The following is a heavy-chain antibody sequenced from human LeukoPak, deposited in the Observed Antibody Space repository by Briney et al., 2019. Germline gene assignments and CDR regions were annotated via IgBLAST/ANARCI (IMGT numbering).Heavy chain of an antibody. CDR2: IQQDGSGK. D-gene: IGHD2-2*01. Sequence: GGSLRLSCAASGFTFTNYWMSWVRQAPGKGLEWVANIQQDGSGKTYVDSLKGRFTISRDSAKNALYLQMNSLRAEDTGVYYCARGGDVYCTSATCLPFDLWGQGTLVTVSS. J-gene: IGHJ4*02. CDR1: GFTFTNYW. CDR3: ARGGDVYCTSATCLPFDL. V-gene: IGHV3-7*01.